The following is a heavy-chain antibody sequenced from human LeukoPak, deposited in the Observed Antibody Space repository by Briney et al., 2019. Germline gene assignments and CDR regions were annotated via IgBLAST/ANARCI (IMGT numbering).Heavy chain of an antibody. Sequence: SETLSLTCTVSGYSISSGYYWGWIRQPPGKGLEWIGSIYHSGSTYYNPSLKSRVTISVDTSKNQFSLKLSSVTAADTAVYYCARLEGVRLGDAFDIWGQGTMVTVSS. J-gene: IGHJ3*02. CDR3: ARLEGVRLGDAFDI. CDR1: GYSISSGYY. CDR2: IYHSGST. V-gene: IGHV4-38-2*02. D-gene: IGHD6-25*01.